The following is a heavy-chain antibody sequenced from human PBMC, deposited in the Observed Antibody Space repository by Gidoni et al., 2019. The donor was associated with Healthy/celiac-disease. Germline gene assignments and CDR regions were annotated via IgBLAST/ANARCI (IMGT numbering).Heavy chain of an antibody. CDR2: IWYDGSNK. Sequence: QVQLVESGGGVVQPGRSLRVSCAASGFTFSSYGMHWVRKAPGKGLEWVAVIWYDGSNKYYADYVKGRFTISRDNSKNTLYLQMNSLRAEDTAVYYCARGIAARVYYYYGMDVWGQGTTVTVSS. V-gene: IGHV3-33*01. J-gene: IGHJ6*02. CDR3: ARGIAARVYYYYGMDV. CDR1: GFTFSSYG. D-gene: IGHD6-6*01.